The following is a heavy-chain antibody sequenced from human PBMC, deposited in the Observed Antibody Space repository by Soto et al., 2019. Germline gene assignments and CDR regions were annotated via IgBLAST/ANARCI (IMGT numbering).Heavy chain of an antibody. J-gene: IGHJ3*02. D-gene: IGHD3-10*01. CDR3: ATFLLWFGEFVRGNDAFDI. V-gene: IGHV3-48*02. CDR2: ISSSSSTI. Sequence: GGSLRLSCAASGFTFSSYAMSWVRQAPGKGLEWVSYISSSSSTIYYADSVKGRFTISRDNAKNSLYLQMNSLRDEDTAVYYCATFLLWFGEFVRGNDAFDIWGQGTMVTVSS. CDR1: GFTFSSYA.